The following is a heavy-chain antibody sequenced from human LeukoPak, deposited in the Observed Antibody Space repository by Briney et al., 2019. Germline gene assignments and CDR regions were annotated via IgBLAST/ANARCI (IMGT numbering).Heavy chain of an antibody. D-gene: IGHD3-22*01. J-gene: IGHJ3*02. CDR3: ARRRYYNNNDAFDI. Sequence: SGPTLVKPTQTLTLTCTFSGFSLSTSGVGVGWIRQPPGKALEWLALIYWDDEKRYSSSLKSRLTITKDTSKNQVVLTMTNMDPVDTATYYCARRRYYNNNDAFDIWGQGTMVTVSS. V-gene: IGHV2-5*02. CDR1: GFSLSTSGVG. CDR2: IYWDDEK.